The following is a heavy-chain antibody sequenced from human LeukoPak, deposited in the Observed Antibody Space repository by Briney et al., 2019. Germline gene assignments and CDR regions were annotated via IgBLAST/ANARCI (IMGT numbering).Heavy chain of an antibody. Sequence: ASETLSLTCTVAGASLNSYYWSWIRQPAGKGLEWIGRIYSGGSTNYNPSLKSRGTLSVDTSKNQFSLRLSSLTVADTAVYYCAREGRYGDYEGYWGQGTLVTVSS. CDR1: GASLNSYY. V-gene: IGHV4-4*07. CDR3: AREGRYGDYEGY. J-gene: IGHJ4*02. D-gene: IGHD4-17*01. CDR2: IYSGGST.